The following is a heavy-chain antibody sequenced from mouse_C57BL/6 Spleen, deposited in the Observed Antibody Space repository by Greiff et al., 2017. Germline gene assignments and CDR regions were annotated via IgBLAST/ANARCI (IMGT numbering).Heavy chain of an antibody. CDR3: ARKTIWAYFDY. CDR2: ILPGSGST. D-gene: IGHD4-1*01. J-gene: IGHJ2*01. V-gene: IGHV1-9*01. CDR1: GYTFTGYW. Sequence: QVQLQQSGAELMKPGASVKLSCKATGYTFTGYWIEWVKQRPGHGLEWIGEILPGSGSTTYNEKFKGKATFTADTSSNTAYMQLSSLTTEDSAIYYCARKTIWAYFDYWGQGTTLTVSS.